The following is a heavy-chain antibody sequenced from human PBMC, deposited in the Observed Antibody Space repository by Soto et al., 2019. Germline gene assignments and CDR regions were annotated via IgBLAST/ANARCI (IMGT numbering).Heavy chain of an antibody. CDR2: ISWNSGSI. CDR1: GFTFDDYA. D-gene: IGHD6-19*01. J-gene: IGHJ3*02. CDR3: AVAVAGNYPFDI. Sequence: GGSLRLSCAASGFTFDDYAMHWVRQAPGKGLEWVSGISWNSGSIGYADSVKGRFTISRDNAKNSLYLQMNSLRAEDTALYYCAVAVAGNYPFDIWGQGTMVTVSS. V-gene: IGHV3-9*01.